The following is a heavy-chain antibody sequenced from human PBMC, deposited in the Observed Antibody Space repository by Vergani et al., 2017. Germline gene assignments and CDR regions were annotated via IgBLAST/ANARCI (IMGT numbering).Heavy chain of an antibody. D-gene: IGHD3-10*01. J-gene: IGHJ6*02. V-gene: IGHV4-59*01. CDR2: IYYSGTT. CDR3: ARVSSSMFRGIVSDYYYGIDV. Sequence: QVQLQESGPGLVKPSETLSLTCTVSGGSISSYYWSWIRQPPGKGLECIGYIYYSGTTTYNPSLKSRVTMSVDTSKNQFSLKLSSVTAADTAVYYFARVSSSMFRGIVSDYYYGIDVWGQGTTVTVSS. CDR1: GGSISSYY.